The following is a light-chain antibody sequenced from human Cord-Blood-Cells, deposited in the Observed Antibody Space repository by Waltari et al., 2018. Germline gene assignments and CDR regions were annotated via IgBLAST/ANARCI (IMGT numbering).Light chain of an antibody. CDR1: QSISSL. V-gene: IGKV1-5*03. J-gene: IGKJ2*01. CDR2: KAS. Sequence: DIQMTQSPSTLSASVGDRVTITCRASQSISSLLAWYQQKPGKAPKLLIYKASSLESGVPSRFSGSGSGTEFTLTISSLQPDDFATYYCQQYNSYPKYTFGQGTKLEIK. CDR3: QQYNSYPKYT.